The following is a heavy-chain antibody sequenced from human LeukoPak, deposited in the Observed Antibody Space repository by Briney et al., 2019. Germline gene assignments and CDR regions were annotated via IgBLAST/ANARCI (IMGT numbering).Heavy chain of an antibody. V-gene: IGHV3-7*01. J-gene: IGHJ6*03. D-gene: IGHD3-16*01. Sequence: PGGSLRLSCAASGFTFSSYWMSWVRQAPGKGLEWVANIKQAGSEKYYVDSVKGRFTISRDNAKNSLYLQMNSLRAEDTAVYYCASEFGSYYYYYMDVWGKGTTVTVSS. CDR3: ASEFGSYYYYYMDV. CDR2: IKQAGSEK. CDR1: GFTFSSYW.